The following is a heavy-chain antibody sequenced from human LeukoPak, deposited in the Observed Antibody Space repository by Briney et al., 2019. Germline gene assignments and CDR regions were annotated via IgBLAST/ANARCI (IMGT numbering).Heavy chain of an antibody. J-gene: IGHJ4*02. CDR2: ISGSGGST. V-gene: IGHV3-23*01. CDR1: GYSFSSYA. CDR3: AKVHPWIAG. D-gene: IGHD2-2*03. Sequence: GESLKISCKTSGYSFSSYAMSWVRQAPGKGLEWVSAISGSGGSTYYADSVKGRFTISRDNSKNTLYLQMNSLRAEDTAVYYCAKVHPWIAGWGQGTLVTVSS.